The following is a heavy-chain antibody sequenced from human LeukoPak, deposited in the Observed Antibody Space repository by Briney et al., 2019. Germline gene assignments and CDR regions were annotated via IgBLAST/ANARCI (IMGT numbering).Heavy chain of an antibody. V-gene: IGHV1-2*02. CDR1: GGTFSSYA. Sequence: ASVKVSCKASGGTFSSYAINWVRQAPGQGLEWMGWINPNSGGTNYAQKFQGRVTMTRDTSISTAYMELSRLRSDDTAVYYCARVVIAGDDDYWGQGTLVTVSS. J-gene: IGHJ4*02. CDR2: INPNSGGT. CDR3: ARVVIAGDDDY. D-gene: IGHD3-16*02.